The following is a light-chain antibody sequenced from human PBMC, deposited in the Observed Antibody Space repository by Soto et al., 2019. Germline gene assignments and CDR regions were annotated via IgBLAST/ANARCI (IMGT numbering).Light chain of an antibody. Sequence: DIQMTQSPSTLSASVGDRVTITCRASQSISSWLAWYQQKPGKAPKLLIYKASSLERGVPSRFSGSGSGTEFTLTISSLQPDDFATYYCQQYNSYSGTFGQGTKVDIK. CDR1: QSISSW. J-gene: IGKJ1*01. V-gene: IGKV1-5*03. CDR2: KAS. CDR3: QQYNSYSGT.